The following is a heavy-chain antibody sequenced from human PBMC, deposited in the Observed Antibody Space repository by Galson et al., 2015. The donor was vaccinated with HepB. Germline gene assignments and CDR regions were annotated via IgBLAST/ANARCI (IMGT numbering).Heavy chain of an antibody. CDR3: VSGETYSRGWNYYYYGMDV. V-gene: IGHV3-74*01. CDR2: INSDGSST. Sequence: SLRLSCAASGFTFSSYWMHWVRQAPGKGLVWVSRINSDGSSTSYADSVKGRFTISRDNAKNTLYLQMNSLRAEDTAVYYCVSGETYSRGWNYYYYGMDVWGQGTTVTVSS. J-gene: IGHJ6*02. CDR1: GFTFSSYW. D-gene: IGHD6-19*01.